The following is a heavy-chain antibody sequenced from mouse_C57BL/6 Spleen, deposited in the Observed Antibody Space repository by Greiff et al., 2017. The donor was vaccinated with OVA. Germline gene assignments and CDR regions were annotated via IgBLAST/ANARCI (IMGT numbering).Heavy chain of an antibody. V-gene: IGHV14-4*01. Sequence: VQLKQSGAELVRPGASVKLSCTASGFNIKDDYMHWVKQRPEQGLEWIGWIDPENGDTEYASKFQGKATITADPSSNTAYLQLSSLTSEDTAVYYCTRGYGSSYGYFDVWGTGTTVTVSS. CDR3: TRGYGSSYGYFDV. CDR1: GFNIKDDY. D-gene: IGHD1-1*01. CDR2: IDPENGDT. J-gene: IGHJ1*03.